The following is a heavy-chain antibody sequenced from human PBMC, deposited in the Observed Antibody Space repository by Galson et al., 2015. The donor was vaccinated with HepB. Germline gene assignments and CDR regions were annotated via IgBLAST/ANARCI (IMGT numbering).Heavy chain of an antibody. CDR2: TYYRSKWYN. CDR3: ARDQRHMLVAVADNIYYYYGMDV. CDR1: GDSVSSNSAA. J-gene: IGHJ6*02. Sequence: CAISGDSVSSNSAAWNWIRQSPSRGLEWLGRTYYRSKWYNDYAVSVKSRITINPDTSKNQFSLQLNSVTPEDTAVYYCARDQRHMLVAVADNIYYYYGMDVWGQGTTVTVSS. V-gene: IGHV6-1*01. D-gene: IGHD6-19*01.